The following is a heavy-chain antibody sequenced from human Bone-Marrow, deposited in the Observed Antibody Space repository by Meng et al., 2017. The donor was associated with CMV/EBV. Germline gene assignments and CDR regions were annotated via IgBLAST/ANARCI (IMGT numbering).Heavy chain of an antibody. CDR1: GFTFSSYW. V-gene: IGHV3-7*01. CDR2: IKQDGSEK. Sequence: GESLKISCATSGFTFSSYWMSWVRQAPGKGLEWVANIKQDGSEKYYVDSVKGRFTISRDNAKNSLYLQMNSLRAEDTAVYYCARDRPYYYGSGSYYNGHFQHWGQGTRVTVSS. J-gene: IGHJ1*01. CDR3: ARDRPYYYGSGSYYNGHFQH. D-gene: IGHD3-10*01.